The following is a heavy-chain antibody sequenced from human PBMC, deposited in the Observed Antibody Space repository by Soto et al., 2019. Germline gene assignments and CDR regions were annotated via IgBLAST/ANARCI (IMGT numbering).Heavy chain of an antibody. J-gene: IGHJ6*01. Sequence: ASVKVSCKASGYTFTSYGISWGRKAPGQGLEWMGWISAYNGNTNYAQKIQGRVTMTTDTSTSTAYMELRSLRSDDTAVYYCARDDWLTLVRGALAPYYSYYGMYVWGPGTTVPVSS. CDR1: GYTFTSYG. D-gene: IGHD3-10*01. V-gene: IGHV1-18*01. CDR2: ISAYNGNT. CDR3: ARDDWLTLVRGALAPYYSYYGMYV.